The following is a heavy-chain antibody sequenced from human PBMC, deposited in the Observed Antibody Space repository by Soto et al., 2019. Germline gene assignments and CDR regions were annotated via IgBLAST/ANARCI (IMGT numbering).Heavy chain of an antibody. Sequence: QVQLVESGGGVVQPGRSLRLSCAASGFTFSSYGMHWVRQAPGKGLEWVAVIWYDGSNKYYADSVKGRFTISRDNSKNTLYLQMNSLRAEDTAVYYCARGQLLSDYYYGMDVWGQGTTVTVSS. CDR2: IWYDGSNK. CDR1: GFTFSSYG. J-gene: IGHJ6*02. CDR3: ARGQLLSDYYYGMDV. D-gene: IGHD2-2*01. V-gene: IGHV3-33*01.